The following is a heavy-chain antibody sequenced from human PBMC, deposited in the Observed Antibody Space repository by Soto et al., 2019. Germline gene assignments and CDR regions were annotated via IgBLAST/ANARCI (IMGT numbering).Heavy chain of an antibody. D-gene: IGHD2-15*01. V-gene: IGHV4-30-4*01. CDR1: GGSISSGDYY. J-gene: IGHJ4*02. CDR3: ARGVSGCSGGSCYYYFDY. CDR2: IYYSGST. Sequence: QVQLQESGPGLLKPSQTLSLTCTVSGGSISSGDYYWSWIRQPPGKGLEWIGYIYYSGSTYYNPSLQSRVTISVDTSKNQFSLKLSSVTAADTAVYYCARGVSGCSGGSCYYYFDYWGQGTLVTVSS.